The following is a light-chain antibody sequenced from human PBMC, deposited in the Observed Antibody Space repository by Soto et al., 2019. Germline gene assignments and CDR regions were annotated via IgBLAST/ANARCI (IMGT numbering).Light chain of an antibody. Sequence: QSALTQPASVSGSPGQSITISCTGTSSDVGSYKYVSWYQQHPGKAPKLMIYDVSNRPSGVSNRFSGSKSGNTASLTISGLQAEDEADYYCSSHTITNTLVVFGGGTKVTVL. CDR2: DVS. V-gene: IGLV2-14*03. CDR1: SSDVGSYKY. CDR3: SSHTITNTLVV. J-gene: IGLJ2*01.